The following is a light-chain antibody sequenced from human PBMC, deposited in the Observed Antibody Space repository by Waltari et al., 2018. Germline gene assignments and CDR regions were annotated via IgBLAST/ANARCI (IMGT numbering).Light chain of an antibody. CDR2: EVS. J-gene: IGLJ1*01. V-gene: IGLV2-14*01. CDR3: SSYRSSTTRV. CDR1: SSDVGGYNS. Sequence: QSALTQPASVSGSPGQSITISCTGTSSDVGGYNSVSWYQQHPGKAPKLRIYEVSNRSSGVSYRFSGSKAGNTASLTISGLQAEDEADYYCSSYRSSTTRVFGTGTKVTVL.